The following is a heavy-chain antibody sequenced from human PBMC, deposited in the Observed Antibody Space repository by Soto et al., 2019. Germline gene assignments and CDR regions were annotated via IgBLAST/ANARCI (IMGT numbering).Heavy chain of an antibody. J-gene: IGHJ2*01. CDR3: AKYRGSGKNTTWSIDV. CDR2: IHGGGDYT. D-gene: IGHD1-1*01. Sequence: EVQVLESGGGLVQPGGSLRLSCAASGFTFSNYAMSWVRQAPGKGLEWVSTIHGGGDYTHYPDSVKGRFTISRDNSRNTISLQTNCMGAEDTAVYYSAKYRGSGKNTTWSIDVWGRGTMVTVSS. V-gene: IGHV3-23*01. CDR1: GFTFSNYA.